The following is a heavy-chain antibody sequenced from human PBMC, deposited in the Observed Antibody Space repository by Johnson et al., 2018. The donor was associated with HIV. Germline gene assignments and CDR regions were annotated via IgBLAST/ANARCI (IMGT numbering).Heavy chain of an antibody. V-gene: IGHV3-30*04. Sequence: QEKLVESGGGVVQPGRSLRLSCAASGFTFSTYAMHWVRQAPGKGLEWVAVISYDGSYKYYADSVKGRFTISRANSKNTLYLQMNSLRPEDTAVYYCARGDSSSDAFDVWGQGTMVTVSS. CDR3: ARGDSSSDAFDV. CDR1: GFTFSTYA. D-gene: IGHD6-6*01. J-gene: IGHJ3*01. CDR2: ISYDGSYK.